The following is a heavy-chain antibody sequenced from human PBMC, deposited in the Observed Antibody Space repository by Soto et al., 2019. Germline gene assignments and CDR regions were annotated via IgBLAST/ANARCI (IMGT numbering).Heavy chain of an antibody. CDR1: GFAFKSYG. CDR3: ATDSWLLVSIDD. V-gene: IGHV3-30*03. J-gene: IGHJ4*02. Sequence: QVQLVESGGGGVQPGRSLRLTCAASGFAFKSYGMHWVRQAPGRGLEWVAAITYDGGHMYYGDSVKGRFTISRDNSKNKMYMQMTSLRPEYTAVYHCATDSWLLVSIDDWGQGTLVTVSS. D-gene: IGHD6-13*01. CDR2: ITYDGGHM.